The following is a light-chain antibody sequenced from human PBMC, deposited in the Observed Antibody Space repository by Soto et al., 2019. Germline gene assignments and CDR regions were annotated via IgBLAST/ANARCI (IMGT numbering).Light chain of an antibody. CDR1: SSDVGGYKY. V-gene: IGLV2-14*01. J-gene: IGLJ1*01. CDR2: EVS. Sequence: QSALTQPASVSGSPGQSITISCTGTSSDVGGYKYVSWYQQHPGKAPKLMIYEVSNRPSGVSNRFSGSKSGNTASLTISGLQAEDEADYYCSSYASSNTYVFATVTKLTVL. CDR3: SSYASSNTYV.